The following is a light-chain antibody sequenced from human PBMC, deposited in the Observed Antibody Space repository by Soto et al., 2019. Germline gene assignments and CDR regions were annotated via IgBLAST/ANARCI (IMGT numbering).Light chain of an antibody. J-gene: IGKJ1*01. V-gene: IGKV3-15*01. CDR1: QSVSSN. CDR2: GAS. CDR3: QQYNNWPT. Sequence: EIVMTQSPATLSVSPGERATLSCRASQSVSSNLAWYQQKPGQVPRLLIYGASTRATGIPAMFSGSGSGTEFTLTISSLQSEDFAVYHCQQYNNWPTFGQGTKVEIK.